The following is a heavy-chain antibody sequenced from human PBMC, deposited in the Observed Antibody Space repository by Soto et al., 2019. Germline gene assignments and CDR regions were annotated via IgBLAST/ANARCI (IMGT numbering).Heavy chain of an antibody. J-gene: IGHJ4*01. CDR2: IFPDDSDT. Sequence: GESLKISCKASGYIIKNYWIGWVRQMPGQGLEWMGIIFPDDSDTRYSPSFQGHVTISVDKSISTAYVQWSSLKASDSAIYYCFRGGVSSRSFGYRGHGTLFTV. CDR1: GYIIKNYW. CDR3: FRGGVSSRSFGY. D-gene: IGHD3-16*01. V-gene: IGHV5-51*01.